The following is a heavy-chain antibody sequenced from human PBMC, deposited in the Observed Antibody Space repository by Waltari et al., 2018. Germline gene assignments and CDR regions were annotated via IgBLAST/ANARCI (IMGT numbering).Heavy chain of an antibody. CDR3: ARGGQYYYYYHGMDV. CDR2: IWYDGNKK. CDR1: GVTISNSA. V-gene: IGHV3-33*01. J-gene: IGHJ6*02. Sequence: QVQLVESGGGVVQPGRSLRLSCGAAGVTISNSAMDWVRLAPGKGLEWVALIWYDGNKKSYADSVKDRFIISRDKDTLYLQMNNLRAEDTAVYYCARGGQYYYYYHGMDVWGQGTTVTVSS. D-gene: IGHD3-16*01.